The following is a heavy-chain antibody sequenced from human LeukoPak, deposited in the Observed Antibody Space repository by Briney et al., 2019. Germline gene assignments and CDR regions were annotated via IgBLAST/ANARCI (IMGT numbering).Heavy chain of an antibody. Sequence: GGSLRLSCAASGFTFSTYAMSWVRQAPGKGPEWVSAISGSGYSIYYADSVKGRFTISRDNSQNTLYLQMNSLRAEDTAVYYCAKSGNSYYFYYGMDVWGQGTTVTVSS. CDR2: ISGSGYSI. D-gene: IGHD3-10*01. V-gene: IGHV3-23*01. CDR1: GFTFSTYA. J-gene: IGHJ6*02. CDR3: AKSGNSYYFYYGMDV.